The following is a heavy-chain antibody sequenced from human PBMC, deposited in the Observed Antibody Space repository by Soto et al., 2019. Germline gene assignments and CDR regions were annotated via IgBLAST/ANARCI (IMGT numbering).Heavy chain of an antibody. D-gene: IGHD3-3*01. V-gene: IGHV4-30-2*01. CDR3: ARDLAHYDFWSGYHYYGMDV. J-gene: IGHJ6*02. Sequence: SETLSLTCAVSGGSISSGGYSWSWIRQPPGKGLEWIGYIYHSGSTYYNPSLKSRVTISVDRSKNQFSLKLSSVTAADTAVYYCARDLAHYDFWSGYHYYGMDVWGQGTTVTVSS. CDR1: GGSISSGGYS. CDR2: IYHSGST.